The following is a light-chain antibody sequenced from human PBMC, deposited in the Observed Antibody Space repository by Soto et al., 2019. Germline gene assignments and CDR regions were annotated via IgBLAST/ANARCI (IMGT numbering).Light chain of an antibody. J-gene: IGLJ2*01. CDR1: SSNIGAGYD. CDR2: GNS. CDR3: KSYDSSLSGVV. V-gene: IGLV1-40*01. Sequence: QSVLTQPPSVSGAPGQRVTISCTGSSSNIGAGYDVHWYQQLPGTAPKLLIYGNSNRPSGVPDRFSGSKSGTSASLAITGLQAEAEADYYCKSYDSSLSGVVFGGGTKLT.